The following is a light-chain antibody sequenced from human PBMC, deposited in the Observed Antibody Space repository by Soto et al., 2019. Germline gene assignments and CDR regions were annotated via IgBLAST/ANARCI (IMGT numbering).Light chain of an antibody. J-gene: IGKJ1*01. Sequence: MTQSPSTLSASVGDRVTLSCRASQYINTRLAWYQHRPGQAPRLLIYQTSIRAAGIPARFSASGSGTDFTLTISDVQPEDFALYYCHQRQSWPRTFGQGTKVDI. CDR3: HQRQSWPRT. CDR1: QYINTR. CDR2: QTS. V-gene: IGKV3D-15*03.